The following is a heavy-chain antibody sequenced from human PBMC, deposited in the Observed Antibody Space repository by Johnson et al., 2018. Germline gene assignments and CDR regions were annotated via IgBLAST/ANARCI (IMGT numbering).Heavy chain of an antibody. Sequence: QVQLVQSGAEVKKXGASVKVSCKASGYTFTSYAMHWVRQAPGQRLEWMGWINAGNGNTKYSQKFQGRVTITRDTSASTAYMELSSLRSEDTAVYYCARVYYYGSGSPVAFDIWGQGTMVTVSS. D-gene: IGHD3-10*01. CDR1: GYTFTSYA. CDR3: ARVYYYGSGSPVAFDI. V-gene: IGHV1-3*01. CDR2: INAGNGNT. J-gene: IGHJ3*02.